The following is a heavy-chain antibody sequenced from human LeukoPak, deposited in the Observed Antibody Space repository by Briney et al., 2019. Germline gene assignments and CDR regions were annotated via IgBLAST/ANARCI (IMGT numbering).Heavy chain of an antibody. J-gene: IGHJ4*02. CDR1: GYTFTGYY. Sequence: GASVKVSCKASGYTFTGYYMHWVRQAPGQGLEWMGWINPNSGGTNYAQKFQGRATRTRDTSISTAYMELSRLRSDDTAVYYCARDVSKLSRTFDYWGQGTLVTVSS. CDR3: ARDVSKLSRTFDY. V-gene: IGHV1-2*02. CDR2: INPNSGGT. D-gene: IGHD1-14*01.